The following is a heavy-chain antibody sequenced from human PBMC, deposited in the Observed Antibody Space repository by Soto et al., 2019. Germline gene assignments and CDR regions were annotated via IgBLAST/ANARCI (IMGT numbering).Heavy chain of an antibody. CDR1: GFTFSTYS. D-gene: IGHD1-26*01. J-gene: IGHJ4*02. CDR2: LSSTSYYI. CDR3: ARDCWEID. V-gene: IGHV3-21*01. Sequence: GGSLRLSCAASGFTFSTYSMNWVRQAPGKGLEWVSSLSSTSYYIYYADSVKGRFTISRDNAENSLYLQMNSLRAEDTAVYYCARDCWEIDWGQGTLVTVSS.